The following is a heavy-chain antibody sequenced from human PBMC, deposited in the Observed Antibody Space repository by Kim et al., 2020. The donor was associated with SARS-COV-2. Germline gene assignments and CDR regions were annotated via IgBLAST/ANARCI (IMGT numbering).Heavy chain of an antibody. J-gene: IGHJ6*01. CDR2: IYSGGKA. D-gene: IGHD3-10*01. CDR1: GFTLRSNY. V-gene: IGHV3-53*01. Sequence: GGSLRLSCAASGFTLRSNYMNWVRQVPGRGLEWVSVIYSGGKAYYADSVKGRFPISRDASKNTLYLQMTGLRADDTAVYYCARDVSLRFGAFPPNYVDV. CDR3: ARDVSLRFGAFPPNYVDV.